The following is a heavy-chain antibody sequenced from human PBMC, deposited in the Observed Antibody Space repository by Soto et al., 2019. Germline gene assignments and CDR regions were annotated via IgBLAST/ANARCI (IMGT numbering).Heavy chain of an antibody. CDR1: GGSFSGYY. CDR2: INHSGST. D-gene: IGHD1-7*01. CDR3: ARGRRGWNYVLYLNF. V-gene: IGHV4-34*01. Sequence: SDTLSLTCAVYGGSFSGYYWSWIRQPPGKGLEWIGVINHSGSTTYKPSLKSRVTISVDTSKNQFSQKLSSVTAADTAVYHCARGRRGWNYVLYLNFRGKGTMVTVSS. J-gene: IGHJ4*02.